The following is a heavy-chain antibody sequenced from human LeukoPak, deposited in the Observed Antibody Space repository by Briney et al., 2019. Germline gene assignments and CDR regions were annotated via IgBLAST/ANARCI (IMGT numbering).Heavy chain of an antibody. CDR2: INHSGST. CDR1: GGSFSGYY. CDR3: ARGRSVAADAFDI. V-gene: IGHV4-34*01. Sequence: SETLSLTCAVYGGSFSGYYWSWIRQPPGKGLEWIGEINHSGSTNYNPSLKSRVTISVDTSKNQFSLKLSSETAADTAVYYCARGRSVAADAFDIWGQGTMVTVSS. J-gene: IGHJ3*02.